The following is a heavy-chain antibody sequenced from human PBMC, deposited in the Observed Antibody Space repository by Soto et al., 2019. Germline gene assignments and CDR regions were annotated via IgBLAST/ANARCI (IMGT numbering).Heavy chain of an antibody. J-gene: IGHJ6*02. V-gene: IGHV3-33*01. D-gene: IGHD6-19*01. Sequence: QVQLVESGGGAVQPGRSLRLSCVGSGFPFWHYGMHWVRQAPGKGLEWVAVIWSDGKKESYADFVKGRFAISRDNFKDTLYLQMNSLRAEDTAVYYCARDRDGGWFHMEVWGQGTTVTVSS. CDR3: ARDRDGGWFHMEV. CDR2: IWSDGKKE. CDR1: GFPFWHYG.